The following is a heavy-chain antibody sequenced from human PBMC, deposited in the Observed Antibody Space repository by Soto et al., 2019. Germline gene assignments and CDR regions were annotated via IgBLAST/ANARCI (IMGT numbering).Heavy chain of an antibody. CDR1: GFTFSDNY. CDR3: ATTARLFNY. J-gene: IGHJ4*02. CDR2: IGPTGSDM. D-gene: IGHD6-25*01. V-gene: IGHV3-11*01. Sequence: QVQLVESGGGLVNPGGSLTLSCAVSGFTFSDNYMSWIRQAPGKGLECLSYIGPTGSDMSYADSVKGRFTISRDNAKNSLYLQMSSLRAEDTAVDYCATTARLFNYWGRGTLVTVSS.